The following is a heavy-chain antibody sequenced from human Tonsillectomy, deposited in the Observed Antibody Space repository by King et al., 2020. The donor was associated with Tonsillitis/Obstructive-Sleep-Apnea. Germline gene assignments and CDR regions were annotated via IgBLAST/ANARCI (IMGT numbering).Heavy chain of an antibody. CDR2: INPNSGGT. CDR3: ARVVPNYGDFFDY. J-gene: IGHJ4*02. Sequence: QLVESGAEVKKPGASVKVSCKASGYTFIGYYMYWVRQAPGQGLEWMGRINPNSGGTNYAQKFQGRVTMTRDTSISTAYMALSRLRSDDTAVYYCARVVPNYGDFFDYWGQGTLVTVSS. V-gene: IGHV1-2*06. D-gene: IGHD4-17*01. CDR1: GYTFIGYY.